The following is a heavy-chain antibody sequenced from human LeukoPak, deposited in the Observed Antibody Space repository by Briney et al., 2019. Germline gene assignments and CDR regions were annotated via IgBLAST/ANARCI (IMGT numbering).Heavy chain of an antibody. CDR3: ARVFGHGGNSVFYYFDY. CDR2: ISSSSSYI. Sequence: GGSLRLSCAASGFTFGSYSMNWVRQAPGKGLEWVSSISSSSSYIYYADSVKGRFTISRDNAKNSLYLQMNSLRAEDTAVYYCARVFGHGGNSVFYYFDYWGQGTLVTVSS. CDR1: GFTFGSYS. V-gene: IGHV3-21*01. D-gene: IGHD4-23*01. J-gene: IGHJ4*02.